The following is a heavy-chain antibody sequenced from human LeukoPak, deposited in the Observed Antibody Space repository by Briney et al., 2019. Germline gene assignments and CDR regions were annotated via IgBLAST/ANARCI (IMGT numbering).Heavy chain of an antibody. CDR3: ARDSSGWYVYYYYYMDV. CDR1: GDSVSSNSAA. J-gene: IGHJ6*03. D-gene: IGHD6-19*01. Sequence: SQTLSLTCALSGDSVSSNSAAWNWIRQSPSRGLEWLGRTYYRSKWYNDYAVSVKSRITINPDTSKNQFSLQLNSVTPEDTAVYYCARDSSGWYVYYYYYMDVWGKGTTVTVSS. CDR2: TYYRSKWYN. V-gene: IGHV6-1*01.